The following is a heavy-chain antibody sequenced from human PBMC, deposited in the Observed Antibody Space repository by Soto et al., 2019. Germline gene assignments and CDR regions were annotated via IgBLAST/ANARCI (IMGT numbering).Heavy chain of an antibody. Sequence: QVQLQESGPGLVKPSQTLSLTCTVSGGSISSGGYYWSWIRQHPGKGLEWIGYIYYSGSTYYNPSLKSRVTISVDTSKNQFSLKLSSVTAADTAVYYCARDDYYDSSGYYTGEENPFPGDYWGQGTLVTVSS. CDR1: GGSISSGGYY. CDR3: ARDDYYDSSGYYTGEENPFPGDY. CDR2: IYYSGST. J-gene: IGHJ4*02. V-gene: IGHV4-31*03. D-gene: IGHD3-22*01.